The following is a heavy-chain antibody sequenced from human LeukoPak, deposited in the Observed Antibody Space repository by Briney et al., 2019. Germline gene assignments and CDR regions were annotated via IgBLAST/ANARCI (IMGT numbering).Heavy chain of an antibody. CDR3: AGASYGLFMS. J-gene: IGHJ4*02. CDR1: GGSFSGYY. Sequence: PSETLSLTCAVYGGSFSGYYWSWIRQRPGKGLEWIGEINRSGSTNYNPSLKSRVTISVDTSKNQFSLKLSSVTAADTAVYYCAGASYGLFMSWGQGTLVTVSS. V-gene: IGHV4-34*01. D-gene: IGHD5-18*01. CDR2: INRSGST.